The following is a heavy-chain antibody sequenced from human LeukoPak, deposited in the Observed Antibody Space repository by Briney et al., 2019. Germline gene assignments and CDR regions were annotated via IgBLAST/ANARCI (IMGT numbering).Heavy chain of an antibody. CDR1: GFTFSNYW. V-gene: IGHV3-21*01. D-gene: IGHD6-19*01. J-gene: IGHJ4*02. CDR2: ISSSSSYI. Sequence: PGGSLRLSCAGSGFTFSNYWIHWVRQAPGKGLEWVSSISSSSSYIYYADSVKGRFTISRDNAKNSLYLQMNSLRAEDTAVYYCARSHIAVAGSFDYWGQGTLVTVSS. CDR3: ARSHIAVAGSFDY.